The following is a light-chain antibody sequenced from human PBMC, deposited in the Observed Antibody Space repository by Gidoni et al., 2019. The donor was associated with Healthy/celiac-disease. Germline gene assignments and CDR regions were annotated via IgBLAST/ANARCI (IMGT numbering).Light chain of an antibody. CDR1: QSVSSY. Sequence: EIVLTQSPATLSLSPGERATLSCRASQSVSSYLAWYQQKPGQAPRLLIYDASNRATGIPARFSGSGSGTDFTLTISILEPEDFAVYYCQQRSNWFLTFGGGTKVEIK. J-gene: IGKJ4*01. CDR3: QQRSNWFLT. CDR2: DAS. V-gene: IGKV3-11*01.